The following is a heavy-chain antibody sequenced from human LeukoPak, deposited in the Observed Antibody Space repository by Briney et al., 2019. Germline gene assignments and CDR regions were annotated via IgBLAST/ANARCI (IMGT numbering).Heavy chain of an antibody. V-gene: IGHV1-69*04. Sequence: GASVKVSCKASGGTFSSYAISWVRQAPGQGLEWMGRIIPILGIANYAQKLQGRVTITADKSTSTAYMELSSLRSEDTAVYYCARGAFGYYYGSDAFDIWGQGTMVTVSS. D-gene: IGHD3-10*01. J-gene: IGHJ3*02. CDR2: IIPILGIA. CDR3: ARGAFGYYYGSDAFDI. CDR1: GGTFSSYA.